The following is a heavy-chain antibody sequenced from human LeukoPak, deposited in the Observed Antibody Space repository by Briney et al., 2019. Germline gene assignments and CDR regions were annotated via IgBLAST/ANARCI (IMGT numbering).Heavy chain of an antibody. CDR2: VRYDGRNR. Sequence: GGSLRLSCGVSGVTFSSYGMHWVRQAPGKGLELVAYVRYDGRNRHYADSVKGRFTSSRDNSKNTLYLQMNSLRVEDPAVYYCAKGGRITMLRGVQRDHYWGQGTLVTVSS. D-gene: IGHD3-10*01. CDR3: AKGGRITMLRGVQRDHY. V-gene: IGHV3-30*02. J-gene: IGHJ4*02. CDR1: GVTFSSYG.